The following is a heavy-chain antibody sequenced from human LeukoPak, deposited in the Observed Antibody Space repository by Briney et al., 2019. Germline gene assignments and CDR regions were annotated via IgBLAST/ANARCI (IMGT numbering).Heavy chain of an antibody. CDR2: IIPIFGIA. D-gene: IGHD5-24*01. CDR3: ASKSRDGYNLPYYYGMDV. CDR1: GGTFSSYA. Sequence: SVKVSYKASGGTFSSYAISWVRQAPGQGLEWMGRIIPIFGIANYAQKFQGRVTITADKSTSTAYMELSSLRSEDTAVYYCASKSRDGYNLPYYYGMDVWGQGTTVTVSS. V-gene: IGHV1-69*04. J-gene: IGHJ6*02.